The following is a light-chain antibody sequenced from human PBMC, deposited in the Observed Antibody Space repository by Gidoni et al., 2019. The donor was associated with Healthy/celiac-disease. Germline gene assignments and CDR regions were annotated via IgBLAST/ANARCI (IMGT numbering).Light chain of an antibody. J-gene: IGKJ4*01. Sequence: SAMTAERVTITGRKSQRTRNDLCCYQQKPWKVTKHLNHAVSSLQSRVPTRFSGSGSGTDFTLTLSSLQLEELVIHQGIQEYNYQLTFGGGTKVEIK. V-gene: IGKV1-6*01. CDR3: IQEYNYQLT. CDR2: AVS. CDR1: QRTRND.